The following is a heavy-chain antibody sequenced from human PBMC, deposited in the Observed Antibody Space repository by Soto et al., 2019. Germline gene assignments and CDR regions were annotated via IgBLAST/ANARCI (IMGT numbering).Heavy chain of an antibody. CDR2: IYYSGST. Sequence: QVQLQESGPGLVKPSETLSLTCTVSGGSVSSGSYYWSWIRQPPGKGLEWIGYIYYSGSTNYNPSLKSRVTISVDTSKNQFSLKLSSVTAADTAVYYCARAGFMVRGEYSANSYYYYYGMDVWGQGTTVTVSS. D-gene: IGHD3-10*01. CDR1: GGSVSSGSYY. V-gene: IGHV4-61*01. J-gene: IGHJ6*02. CDR3: ARAGFMVRGEYSANSYYYYYGMDV.